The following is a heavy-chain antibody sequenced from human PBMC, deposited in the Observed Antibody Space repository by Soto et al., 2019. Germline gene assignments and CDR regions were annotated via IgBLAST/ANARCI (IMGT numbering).Heavy chain of an antibody. Sequence: GGSPILSCTASGFNFSNYVMHLVRPAPGRGVEWVAVMWNDGSTKYYAGSVKGRFTISRDNSKNTLSVQMAGPRAEDTAVYYWARRIQLWFQLGMDVWGQGTTVTVSS. CDR1: GFNFSNYV. CDR2: MWNDGSTK. D-gene: IGHD5-18*01. V-gene: IGHV3-33*01. CDR3: ARRIQLWFQLGMDV. J-gene: IGHJ6*02.